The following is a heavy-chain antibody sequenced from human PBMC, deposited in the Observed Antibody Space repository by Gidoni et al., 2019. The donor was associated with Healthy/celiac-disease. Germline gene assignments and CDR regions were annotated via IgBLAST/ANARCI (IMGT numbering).Heavy chain of an antibody. Sequence: QMQLVQSGPEVKKPGTSVKVSCKASGFTFTSSAVQWVRQARGQRLEWIGWIVVGSGNTNYAQKFQERVTITRDMSTSTAYMELSSLRSEDTAVYYCAAVPLSYDSSGYYGHFDYWGQGTLVTVSS. V-gene: IGHV1-58*01. CDR3: AAVPLSYDSSGYYGHFDY. D-gene: IGHD3-22*01. CDR2: IVVGSGNT. J-gene: IGHJ4*02. CDR1: GFTFTSSA.